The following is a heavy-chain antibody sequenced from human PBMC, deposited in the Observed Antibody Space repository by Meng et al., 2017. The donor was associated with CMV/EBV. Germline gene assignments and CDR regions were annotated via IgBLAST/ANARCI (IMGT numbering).Heavy chain of an antibody. CDR2: IRSKAYGGTT. Sequence: GESLKISCTASGFTFGDYAMSWVRQAPGKGLEWVGFIRSKAYGGTTEYAASVKGRFTISRDDSKSIAYLQMNSLKTEDTAVYYCTRDADRYCSRTSCVPFNYWGQGTLVTVSS. D-gene: IGHD2-2*01. J-gene: IGHJ4*02. CDR1: GFTFGDYA. CDR3: TRDADRYCSRTSCVPFNY. V-gene: IGHV3-49*04.